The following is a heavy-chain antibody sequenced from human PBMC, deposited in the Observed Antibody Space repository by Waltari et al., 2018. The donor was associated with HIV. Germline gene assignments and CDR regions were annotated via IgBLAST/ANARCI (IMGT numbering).Heavy chain of an antibody. J-gene: IGHJ6*02. CDR3: ARDKDDWNRYYYYYGMDV. Sequence: EAQLVESGGGLVQPGGSLRLSCIASGSTLRSYSLNWFRQAPGKGLEWVSYISSSSGTIHYADSVRGRFTVSRDNAQNSLFLEMSSLRDEDTAVYFCARDKDDWNRYYYYYGMDVWGPGTTVTVS. V-gene: IGHV3-48*02. D-gene: IGHD1-1*01. CDR2: ISSSSGTI. CDR1: GSTLRSYS.